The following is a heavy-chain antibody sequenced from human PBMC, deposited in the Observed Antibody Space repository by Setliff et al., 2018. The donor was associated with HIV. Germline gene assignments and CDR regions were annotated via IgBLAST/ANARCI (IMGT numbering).Heavy chain of an antibody. CDR3: ARGALLAVFDFDH. V-gene: IGHV1-3*03. CDR1: GYTFTTYS. CDR2: INVGKGDT. J-gene: IGHJ4*01. Sequence: SVKVSCKASGYTFTTYSLHWVRQAPGQSLEWMGWINVGKGDTKYSQDFQGRITITRDTSANTAYMELSRLTSDDMAVYFCARGALLAVFDFDHWGHGTLVTVSS. D-gene: IGHD2-15*01.